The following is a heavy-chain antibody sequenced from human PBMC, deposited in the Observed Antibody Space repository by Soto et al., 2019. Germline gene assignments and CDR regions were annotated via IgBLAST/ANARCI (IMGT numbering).Heavy chain of an antibody. CDR2: VFYGGT. CDR3: ASYRGALYFES. V-gene: IGHV4-59*01. CDR1: GRSMSSNY. D-gene: IGHD3-16*01. J-gene: IGHJ4*02. Sequence: LALTCSVSGRSMSSNYWSWIRQSPDKGLEWLGYVFYGGTDYNPSLGGRVSMSVETSKSQFSLKLTSVTVADTAVYYCASYRGALYFESWGPGILVTVSS.